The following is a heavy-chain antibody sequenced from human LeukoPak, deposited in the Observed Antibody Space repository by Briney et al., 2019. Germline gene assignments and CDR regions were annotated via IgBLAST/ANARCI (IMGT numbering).Heavy chain of an antibody. CDR1: GGSISSYY. CDR2: IYTSGST. J-gene: IGHJ6*03. D-gene: IGHD5-18*01. V-gene: IGHV4-4*07. Sequence: SSETLSLTCTVSGGSISSYYWSWIRQPAGKGLEWIGRIYTSGSTNYNPSLKSRVTMSVDTSKNQFSLKLSSVTAADTAVYYCARIKTAMVTSSGGNYYYMDVWGKGTTVTISS. CDR3: ARIKTAMVTSSGGNYYYMDV.